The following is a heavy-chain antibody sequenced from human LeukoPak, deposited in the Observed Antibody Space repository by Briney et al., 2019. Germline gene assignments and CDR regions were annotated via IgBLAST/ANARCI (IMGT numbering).Heavy chain of an antibody. V-gene: IGHV4-34*01. CDR3: ARGEHRRERRLGY. CDR2: INHSGST. Sequence: SETLSLTCAVYGGSFSGYYWSWIRQPPGKGLEWLGEINHSGSTNYNPSLKSRVTISVDTSKNQFSLKLSSVTAADTAVYYCARGEHRRERRLGYWGQGTLVTVSS. D-gene: IGHD1-1*01. J-gene: IGHJ4*02. CDR1: GGSFSGYY.